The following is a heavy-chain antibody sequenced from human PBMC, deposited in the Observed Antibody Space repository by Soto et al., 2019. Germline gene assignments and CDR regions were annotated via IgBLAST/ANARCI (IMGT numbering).Heavy chain of an antibody. J-gene: IGHJ3*01. CDR2: ISYDESTT. V-gene: IGHV3-30*18. D-gene: IGHD5-18*01. CDR3: SKAMMGSYDSDAFDV. CDR1: GFSFSRYG. Sequence: VGSLRLSCAASGFSFSRYGIHWVRQAPGKGLEWVAVISYDESTTFYADSVKGRFTISRDNSKNTLFLQMNSLRPEDTAVYYCSKAMMGSYDSDAFDVWGQGTMVTVSS.